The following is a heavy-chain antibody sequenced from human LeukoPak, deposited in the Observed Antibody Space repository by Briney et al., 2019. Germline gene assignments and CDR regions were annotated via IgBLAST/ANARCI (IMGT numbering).Heavy chain of an antibody. V-gene: IGHV3-74*01. Sequence: GGSLRLSCAASGFTFSNYWMHWVRQAPGKGLVWVSRINSDGSSTSYADSVKGRFTISRDNAKNTLYLQMNSLRAEDTAVYYCARVRRDCSGGSCYSDYWGQGTLVTVSS. J-gene: IGHJ4*02. CDR1: GFTFSNYW. CDR3: ARVRRDCSGGSCYSDY. CDR2: INSDGSST. D-gene: IGHD2-15*01.